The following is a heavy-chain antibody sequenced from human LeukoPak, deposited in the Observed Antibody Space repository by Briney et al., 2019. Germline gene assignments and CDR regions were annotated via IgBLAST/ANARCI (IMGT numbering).Heavy chain of an antibody. CDR3: AREGRGYDEPIDI. J-gene: IGHJ3*02. CDR2: IWHDGSNK. Sequence: PGGSLRLSCAASGFTFSDYGLHWVRQAPGKGLEWVALIWHDGSNKYYADSVMGRFTISRDNSKNTLYLQMNSLRAEDTAMYYCAREGRGYDEPIDIWGQGTMVTVFS. CDR1: GFTFSDYG. D-gene: IGHD5-12*01. V-gene: IGHV3-33*01.